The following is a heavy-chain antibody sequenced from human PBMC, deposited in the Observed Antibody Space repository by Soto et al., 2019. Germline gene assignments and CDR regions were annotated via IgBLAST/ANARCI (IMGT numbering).Heavy chain of an antibody. Sequence: QVQLQQSGPGLVKPSETLSLTCTVSSGPSSSHNWGWIRQPPGRGLEWIGYVYSTGGTSYNPSLKSRFTISADTSTTHISLTLSSVTAADTAVYYCVRQGIGTQHGLVDVWGQGTTVTVSS. CDR2: VYSTGGT. D-gene: IGHD3-10*01. CDR3: VRQGIGTQHGLVDV. CDR1: SGPSSSHN. J-gene: IGHJ6*02. V-gene: IGHV4-59*08.